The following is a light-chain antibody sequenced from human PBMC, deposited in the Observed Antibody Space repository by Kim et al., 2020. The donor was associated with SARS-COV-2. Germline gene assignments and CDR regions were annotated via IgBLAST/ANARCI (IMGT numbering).Light chain of an antibody. CDR3: QSYDTTLRGWI. J-gene: IGLJ2*01. V-gene: IGLV1-40*01. CDR2: DTF. CDR1: SSNIGADHD. Sequence: QSVLAQPPSVSGAPGQRVTISCTGSSSNIGADHDVHWYQHLPGTAPKLLIYDTFNRPSGVPVRFSGSKSDTSASLAITGLQAGDEADYYCQSYDTTLRGWIFGGGTQLTFL.